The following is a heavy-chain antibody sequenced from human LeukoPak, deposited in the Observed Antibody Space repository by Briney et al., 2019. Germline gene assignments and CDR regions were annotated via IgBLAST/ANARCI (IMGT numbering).Heavy chain of an antibody. CDR1: GGTFSSYA. CDR3: ARVGRGSKRGYDFWSGYPNWFGP. J-gene: IGHJ5*02. D-gene: IGHD3-3*01. CDR2: IIPIFGIA. V-gene: IGHV1-69*04. Sequence: ASVKVSCKASGGTFSSYAISWVRQAPGQGLEWMGRIIPIFGIANYAQKFQGRVTITADKSTSTAYMELSSLRSEDTAVYYCARVGRGSKRGYDFWSGYPNWFGPWGQGTLVTVSS.